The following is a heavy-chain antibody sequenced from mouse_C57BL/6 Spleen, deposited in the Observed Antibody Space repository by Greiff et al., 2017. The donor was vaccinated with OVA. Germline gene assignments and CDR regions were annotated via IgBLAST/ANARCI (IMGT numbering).Heavy chain of an antibody. D-gene: IGHD2-12*01. CDR3: AREEGYYNYAMDY. Sequence: EVQLQESGPGLVKPSQSLSLTCSVTGYSITSGYYWNWIRQFPGNKLEWMGYISYDGSNNYNPSLKNRISITRDTSKNQFFLKLNSVTTEDTATYYCAREEGYYNYAMDYWGQGTSVTVSS. CDR1: GYSITSGYY. CDR2: ISYDGSN. V-gene: IGHV3-6*01. J-gene: IGHJ4*01.